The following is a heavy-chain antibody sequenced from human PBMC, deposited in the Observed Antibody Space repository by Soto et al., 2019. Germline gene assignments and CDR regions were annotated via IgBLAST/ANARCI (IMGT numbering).Heavy chain of an antibody. CDR1: GYTFTSYG. D-gene: IGHD2-2*01. CDR2: ISAYNGNT. CDR3: ARDRDVVVPAVYYYYYYMDV. V-gene: IGHV1-18*01. J-gene: IGHJ6*03. Sequence: ASVKVSCKASGYTFTSYGISWVRQAPGQGLEWMGWISAYNGNTNYAQKLQGRVTMTTDTSTSTAYMELGSLRSDDTAVYYCARDRDVVVPAVYYYYYYMDVWGKGTTVTVSS.